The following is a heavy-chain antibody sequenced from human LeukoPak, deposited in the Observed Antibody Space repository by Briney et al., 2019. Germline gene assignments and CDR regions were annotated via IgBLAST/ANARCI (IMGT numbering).Heavy chain of an antibody. D-gene: IGHD3-22*01. CDR1: GGSFSGYY. CDR2: INHSGST. J-gene: IGHJ4*02. Sequence: SETLSLTCAVYGGSFSGYYWSWIRQPPGKGLEWIGEINHSGSTYYNPSLKSRVTISVDTSKNQFSLKLSSVTAADTAVYYCARVDYYDSSRFDYWGQGTLVTVSS. CDR3: ARVDYYDSSRFDY. V-gene: IGHV4-34*09.